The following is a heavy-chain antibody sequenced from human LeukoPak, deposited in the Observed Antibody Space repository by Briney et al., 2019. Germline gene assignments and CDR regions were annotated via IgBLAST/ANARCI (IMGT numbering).Heavy chain of an antibody. CDR1: GGSFCGYY. J-gene: IGHJ4*02. Sequence: KTSETLSLTCAVYGGSFCGYYWSWIRQPPGKGLEWIGEINHSGSTNYNPSLKSRVTISVDTSKNQFSLKLSSVTAADTAVYYCARGSRPTIFDYWGQGTLITVSS. D-gene: IGHD4/OR15-4a*01. CDR2: INHSGST. CDR3: ARGSRPTIFDY. V-gene: IGHV4-34*01.